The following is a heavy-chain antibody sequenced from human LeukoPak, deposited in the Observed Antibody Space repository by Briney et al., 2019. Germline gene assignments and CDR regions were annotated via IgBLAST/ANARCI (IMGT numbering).Heavy chain of an antibody. J-gene: IGHJ4*02. D-gene: IGHD5-18*01. Sequence: PGGSLRLSCVGSGFRFDDYGMHWVRQAPGKGLEWVAGISWNSVTTEYGDSVKGRFTISRENARNSLFLQMNSLTVEDTALYYCAKSGPDTTMLHGFDKWGQGTLVAVSS. CDR3: AKSGPDTTMLHGFDK. V-gene: IGHV3-9*01. CDR2: ISWNSVTT. CDR1: GFRFDDYG.